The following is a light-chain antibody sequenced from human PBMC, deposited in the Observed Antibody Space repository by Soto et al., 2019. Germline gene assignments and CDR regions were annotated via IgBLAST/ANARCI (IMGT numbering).Light chain of an antibody. V-gene: IGKV3-20*01. Sequence: IGLTQSAYTLSFSPGEKATLSCRASQTIPRTFLAWFQQKPGQAPRLVIYGSSNRPSGIPDRFSGGGSRTDFTLTISRLEPEDFAVYYCHQYGSSPPWTFGQGTKVDIK. CDR2: GSS. CDR1: QTIPRTF. J-gene: IGKJ1*01. CDR3: HQYGSSPPWT.